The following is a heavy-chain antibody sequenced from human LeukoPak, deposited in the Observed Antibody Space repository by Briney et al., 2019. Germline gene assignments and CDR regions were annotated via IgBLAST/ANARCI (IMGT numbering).Heavy chain of an antibody. CDR2: ISHTGSLI. V-gene: IGHV3-48*03. CDR3: SSYCSEGTCYGYFHH. Sequence: SGGSLRLSCAASGFTSIPSELNWVRQAPGKGLEWISYISHTGSLIYYADSVKGRFTISRDNANNFLYLKMDSLRVEDTGIYYCSSYCSEGTCYGYFHHWGQGTLVSVSS. J-gene: IGHJ1*01. CDR1: GFTSIPSE. D-gene: IGHD2-15*01.